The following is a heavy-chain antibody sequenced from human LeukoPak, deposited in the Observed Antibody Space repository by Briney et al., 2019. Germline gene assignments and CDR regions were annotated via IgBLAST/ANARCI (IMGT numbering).Heavy chain of an antibody. D-gene: IGHD1-26*01. CDR1: GFSFKDYG. CDR2: INWNGGGT. J-gene: IGHJ6*02. Sequence: GGSLRLSCAATGFSFKDYGMHWVRQPPGKGLEWVSAINWNGGGTDYADSVKGRFTISRDNAKNSLYLQLSSLRPEDAALYYCAKHLTATNTYIFFGLDVWGQGTSVTVSS. V-gene: IGHV3-9*01. CDR3: AKHLTATNTYIFFGLDV.